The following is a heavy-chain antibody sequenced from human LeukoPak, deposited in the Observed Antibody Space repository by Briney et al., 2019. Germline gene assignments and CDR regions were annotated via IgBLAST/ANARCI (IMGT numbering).Heavy chain of an antibody. CDR3: ATMEDLTGTTVYLDY. Sequence: ASVKVSCKVSGYTLTELSMHWVRQAPGKGLEWMGGFDPEDGETIYAQKFQGRVTMTEDTSTDTAYMELSSLRSEDTAVYYCATMEDLTGTTVYLDYWGQGTLVTVSS. J-gene: IGHJ4*02. V-gene: IGHV1-24*01. CDR2: FDPEDGET. D-gene: IGHD1-7*01. CDR1: GYTLTELS.